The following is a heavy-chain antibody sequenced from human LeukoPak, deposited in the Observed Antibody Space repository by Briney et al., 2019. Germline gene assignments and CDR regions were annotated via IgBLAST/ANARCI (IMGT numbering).Heavy chain of an antibody. V-gene: IGHV4-59*08. J-gene: IGHJ5*02. CDR1: GASIGSYY. CDR3: AKLGIYDRSAHNWFDP. Sequence: SETLSLTCTVSGASIGSYYWGWIRQPPGKGLEWIAYIYDSGSTKYNPSLKSRVTISLDTSKNQFSLKLSSVTAADTAVYYCAKLGIYDRSAHNWFDPWGQGTLVTVSS. D-gene: IGHD3-22*01. CDR2: IYDSGST.